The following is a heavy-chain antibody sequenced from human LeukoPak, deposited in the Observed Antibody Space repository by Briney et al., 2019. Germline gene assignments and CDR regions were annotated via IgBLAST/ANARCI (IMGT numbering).Heavy chain of an antibody. CDR1: GFTFSSYA. CDR2: ISYDGSNK. V-gene: IGHV3-30-3*01. J-gene: IGHJ4*02. Sequence: GGSLRLSCAASGFTFSSYAMHWVRQAPGKGLEWVAVISYDGSNKYYADSVKGRFTISRDNSKNTLYLQMHSLRAEDTAVYYCARTVEYYYGGDYFDYWGQGTLVTVSS. D-gene: IGHD3-10*01. CDR3: ARTVEYYYGGDYFDY.